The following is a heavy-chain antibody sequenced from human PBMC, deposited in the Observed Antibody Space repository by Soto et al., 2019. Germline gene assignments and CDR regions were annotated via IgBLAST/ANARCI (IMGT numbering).Heavy chain of an antibody. CDR3: AKFDPGYSSGWPFDY. Sequence: ASVKVSCKAPGYTFTGYGISWVRQAPGQGLEWMGWISGHNGITNYAQKVQGRVTMTTDTSTSTAYMELRSLRSDDTAVYYCAKFDPGYSSGWPFDYWGQGTLVTVSS. CDR2: ISGHNGIT. V-gene: IGHV1-18*04. CDR1: GYTFTGYG. J-gene: IGHJ4*02. D-gene: IGHD6-19*01.